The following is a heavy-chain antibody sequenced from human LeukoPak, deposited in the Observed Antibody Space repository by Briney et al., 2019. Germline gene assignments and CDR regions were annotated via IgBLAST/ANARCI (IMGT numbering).Heavy chain of an antibody. Sequence: SETLSLTCSVSGYSISSGFYWDWIRQPPGKGLEWIGSFHHSLSTSYNPSLKSRVSISIDTSMNQLSLILSSVTAADTAVYFCARREGYNFDYWGQGSLVTVSS. J-gene: IGHJ4*02. CDR2: FHHSLST. CDR3: ARREGYNFDY. D-gene: IGHD5-24*01. CDR1: GYSISSGFY. V-gene: IGHV4-38-2*02.